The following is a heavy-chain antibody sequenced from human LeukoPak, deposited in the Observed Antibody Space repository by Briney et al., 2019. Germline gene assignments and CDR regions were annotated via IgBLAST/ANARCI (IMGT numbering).Heavy chain of an antibody. CDR2: IYYSGST. Sequence: PSETLSLTCAVSGGSISSGGYSWSWIRQPPGKGLEWIGYIYYSGSTYYNPSLKSRVTISVDTSKNQFSLKLSSVTAADTAVYYCARGRDYGGNRYYLDYWGQGTLVTVSS. D-gene: IGHD4-23*01. J-gene: IGHJ4*02. CDR1: GGSISSGGYS. CDR3: ARGRDYGGNRYYLDY. V-gene: IGHV4-30-4*07.